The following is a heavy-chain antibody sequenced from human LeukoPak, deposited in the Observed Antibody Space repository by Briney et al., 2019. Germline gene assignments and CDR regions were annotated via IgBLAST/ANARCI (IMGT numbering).Heavy chain of an antibody. D-gene: IGHD3-10*01. Sequence: SETLSLTCTVSGGSISSGNYYWSWIRQPPGKGVEWIGYIYYSGSTYYNTSLKSRVTISVDTSKDQFSLKLSSVTAADTAVYYCARGKSYSNWFDRWGQGTLVTVSS. V-gene: IGHV4-30-4*08. J-gene: IGHJ5*02. CDR3: ARGKSYSNWFDR. CDR1: GGSISSGNYY. CDR2: IYYSGST.